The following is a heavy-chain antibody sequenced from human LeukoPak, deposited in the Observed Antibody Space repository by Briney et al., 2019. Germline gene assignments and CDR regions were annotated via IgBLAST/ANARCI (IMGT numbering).Heavy chain of an antibody. D-gene: IGHD2-2*02. Sequence: TLSLTCTVSGGSISSGGYYWSWIRQHPGEGLEWIVYIYYSGSTYYTPSLKSRLTLSVDTSNHQLSLKLSSVTAADTAVYYCARDSVRDSIQWGQGTLVTVSS. J-gene: IGHJ4*02. V-gene: IGHV4-31*03. CDR3: ARDSVRDSIQ. CDR2: IYYSGST. CDR1: GGSISSGGYY.